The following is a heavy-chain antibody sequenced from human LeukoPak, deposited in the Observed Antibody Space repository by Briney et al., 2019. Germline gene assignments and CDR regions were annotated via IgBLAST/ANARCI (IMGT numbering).Heavy chain of an antibody. V-gene: IGHV3-23*01. J-gene: IGHJ4*02. Sequence: GGSLRLSCAASGFTVSSNEMSWVRQAPGKGLEWVSGIGWNSGSIGYADSVKGRFTISRDNSKNTLYLQMNSLRAEDTAVYYCAKGIVVVVAPLDYWGQGTLVTVSS. CDR1: GFTVSSNE. CDR3: AKGIVVVVAPLDY. CDR2: IGWNSGSI. D-gene: IGHD2-15*01.